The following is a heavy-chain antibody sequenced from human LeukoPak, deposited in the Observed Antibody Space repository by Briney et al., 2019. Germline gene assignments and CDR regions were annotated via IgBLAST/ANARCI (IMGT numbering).Heavy chain of an antibody. CDR2: ISGSGGST. Sequence: PGGSLRLSCEASGLTFSSHWMTWIRQAPGKGLEWVSAISGSGGSTYYADSVKGRFTISRDNSKNTLYLQMNSLRAEDTAVYYCAKRGSRRDYWGQGTLVTVSS. CDR1: GLTFSSHW. V-gene: IGHV3-23*01. CDR3: AKRGSRRDY. J-gene: IGHJ4*02.